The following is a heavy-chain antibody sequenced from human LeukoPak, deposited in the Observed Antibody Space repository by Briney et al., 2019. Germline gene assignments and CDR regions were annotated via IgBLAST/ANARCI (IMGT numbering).Heavy chain of an antibody. D-gene: IGHD7-27*01. Sequence: PSGTLSLTCAVSGGSISSSNWWSWVRQPPGKGLEWIGEIYHSGSTNYNPSLKSRVTISVDKSKNQFSLKLSSVTAADTAVYYCARDLPLGISYYYYYMDVRGKGTTVTISS. CDR3: ARDLPLGISYYYYYMDV. J-gene: IGHJ6*03. CDR2: IYHSGST. V-gene: IGHV4-4*02. CDR1: GGSISSSNW.